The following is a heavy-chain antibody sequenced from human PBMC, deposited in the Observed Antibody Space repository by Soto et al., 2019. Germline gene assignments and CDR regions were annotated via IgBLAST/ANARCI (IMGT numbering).Heavy chain of an antibody. V-gene: IGHV3-33*01. CDR3: ARSPRVRGGTASRGC. D-gene: IGHD3-10*01. CDR1: GFTFDNFG. J-gene: IGHJ4*02. CDR2: IYYDGSKK. Sequence: QVQLVESGGGVVQPGRSLRLSCAASGFTFDNFGMHWVRQAPGKGLEWVSVIYYDGSKKYYADSVRGRFTISRDNSKNMLYLQMDSLRAEDTATCYCARSPRVRGGTASRGCWGQGTLVTVSS.